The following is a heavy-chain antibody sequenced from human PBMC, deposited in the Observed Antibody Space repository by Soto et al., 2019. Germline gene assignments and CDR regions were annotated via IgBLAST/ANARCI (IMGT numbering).Heavy chain of an antibody. Sequence: GGSLRLSCAASGFTFSDYYMSWIRQAPGKGLEWVSYISSSSSYTNYADSVKGRFTISRDNAKNSLYLQMNSLRAEDTAVYYCARDRVRGTTKDCWGQGTLVTVSS. CDR1: GFTFSDYY. J-gene: IGHJ4*02. CDR3: ARDRVRGTTKDC. D-gene: IGHD1-1*01. CDR2: ISSSSSYT. V-gene: IGHV3-11*05.